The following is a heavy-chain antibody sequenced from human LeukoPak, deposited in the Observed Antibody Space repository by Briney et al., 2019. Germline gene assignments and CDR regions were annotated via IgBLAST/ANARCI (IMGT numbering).Heavy chain of an antibody. CDR3: ARSPVTTKYFDY. D-gene: IGHD4-17*01. J-gene: IGHJ4*02. CDR1: GYTFTSYY. Sequence: ASVKVSCKASGYTFTSYYMHWVRQAPGQGLEWMGIINPSGGGTRYAQKFQGRVTMTRDTSTSTVYMELSSLRSEDTAVYYCARSPVTTKYFDYWGQGTLVTVSP. CDR2: INPSGGGT. V-gene: IGHV1-46*01.